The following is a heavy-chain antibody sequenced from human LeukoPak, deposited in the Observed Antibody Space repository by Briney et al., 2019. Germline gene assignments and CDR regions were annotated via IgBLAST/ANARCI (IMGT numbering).Heavy chain of an antibody. CDR2: IKSDGSIT. J-gene: IGHJ3*02. Sequence: GGSLRLSCAASGFTFSSYWMHWVRQAPGKGLVWVSRIKSDGSITTYADSVKGRFTISRDNAKNTLYLQMNSLRAGDTAVYYCARELGYCSGGSCYSGAFDIWGQGTMVTVSS. V-gene: IGHV3-74*01. D-gene: IGHD2-15*01. CDR3: ARELGYCSGGSCYSGAFDI. CDR1: GFTFSSYW.